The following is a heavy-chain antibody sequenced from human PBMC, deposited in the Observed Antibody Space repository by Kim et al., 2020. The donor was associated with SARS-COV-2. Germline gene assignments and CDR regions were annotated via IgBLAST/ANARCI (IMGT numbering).Heavy chain of an antibody. CDR2: IRRKVYGETA. V-gene: IGHV3-49*04. Sequence: GGSLRLSCSTSGFIFGDYDFSWVRQSPGKGLEWVAFIRRKVYGETARYATSVIGRSTVSRDDSKDIAYLQINSLKTEDTGVYYCSRMGVPFDYWGQGTLVTVSS. J-gene: IGHJ4*02. CDR3: SRMGVPFDY. CDR1: GFIFGDYD. D-gene: IGHD3-16*01.